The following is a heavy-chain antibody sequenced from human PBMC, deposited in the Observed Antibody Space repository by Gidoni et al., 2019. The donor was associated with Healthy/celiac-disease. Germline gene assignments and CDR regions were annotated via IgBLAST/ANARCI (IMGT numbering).Heavy chain of an antibody. CDR3: ARAMGATPIHDVDY. CDR2: ISSSSSYI. CDR1: GFTFSSYS. D-gene: IGHD1-26*01. V-gene: IGHV3-21*01. Sequence: DVQLVESGGGLVKPGGSLRLSCAASGFTFSSYSMNWVRQAPGKGLEWVSSISSSSSYIYYADSVKGRFTISRDNAKNSLYLQMNSLRAEDTAVYYCARAMGATPIHDVDYWGQGTLVTVSS. J-gene: IGHJ4*02.